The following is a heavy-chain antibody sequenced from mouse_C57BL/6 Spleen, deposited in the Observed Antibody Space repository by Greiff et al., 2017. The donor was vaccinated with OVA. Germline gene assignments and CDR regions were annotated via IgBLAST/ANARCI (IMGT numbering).Heavy chain of an antibody. D-gene: IGHD1-1*02. Sequence: QVQLQQSGAELARPGASVKLSCKASGYTFTSYGISWVKQRTGQGLEWIGEIYPRSGNTYYNEKFKGKATLTADKSSSTAYMELRSLKSEDAAVYFWARLVVGAFDYWGQGTTLPVSS. CDR1: GYTFTSYG. J-gene: IGHJ2*01. CDR3: ARLVVGAFDY. V-gene: IGHV1-81*01. CDR2: IYPRSGNT.